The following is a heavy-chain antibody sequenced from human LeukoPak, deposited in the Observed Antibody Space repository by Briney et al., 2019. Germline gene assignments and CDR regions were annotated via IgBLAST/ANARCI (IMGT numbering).Heavy chain of an antibody. CDR1: GLTFSGSG. V-gene: IGHV3-33*06. D-gene: IGHD1-26*01. Sequence: GGSLRLSCVVSGLTFSGSGFHWVRQAPGKGLEWVAIIWYDGSKKYYADSVEGRFTISKDDSKDTVYLQMNSLRAEDTAVYYCAKDRQVGTSDYWGQGTLVTVSS. CDR3: AKDRQVGTSDY. J-gene: IGHJ4*02. CDR2: IWYDGSKK.